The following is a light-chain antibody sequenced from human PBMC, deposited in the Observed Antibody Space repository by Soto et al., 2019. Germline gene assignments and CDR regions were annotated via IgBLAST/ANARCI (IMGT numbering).Light chain of an antibody. CDR2: ATS. CDR3: QQYNSYPIT. J-gene: IGKJ5*01. Sequence: DVQMTQSPSSVSASVGDSVTITCRASQGIANYLSWFQQKPGKAPKALIYATSTLQTGVPSRFSGSGSGTDFTRTIISLQAEDFETYYCQQYNSYPITFGQGTRLAMK. CDR1: QGIANY. V-gene: IGKV1-16*01.